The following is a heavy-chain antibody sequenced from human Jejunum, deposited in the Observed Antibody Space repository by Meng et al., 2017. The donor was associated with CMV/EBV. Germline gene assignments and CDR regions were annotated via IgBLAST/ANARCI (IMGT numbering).Heavy chain of an antibody. CDR3: ARLFWSGDIYFDF. V-gene: IGHV4-31*02. J-gene: IGHJ4*02. CDR1: INAGGQF. D-gene: IGHD3-3*01. Sequence: INAGGQFWSWIRQYPGKGLEWIGNIYYFRGGTTYNPSFKSRVSISIDTSKTQFSLKLTSVTAADTAVYYCARLFWSGDIYFDFWGQGTLVTVSS. CDR2: IYYFRGGT.